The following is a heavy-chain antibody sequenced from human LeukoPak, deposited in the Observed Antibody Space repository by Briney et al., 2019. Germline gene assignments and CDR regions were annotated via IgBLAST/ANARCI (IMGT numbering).Heavy chain of an antibody. D-gene: IGHD6-19*01. CDR3: AKDFEGRAVAGTLVDY. V-gene: IGHV3-23*01. CDR1: GFTFSSYG. Sequence: GGSLRLSCAASGFTFSSYGMSWVRQAPGKGLEWVSAISGSGGSTYYADSVKGRFTISRDNSKNTLYLQMNSLRAEDTAVYYCAKDFEGRAVAGTLVDYWGQGTLVTVSS. CDR2: ISGSGGST. J-gene: IGHJ4*02.